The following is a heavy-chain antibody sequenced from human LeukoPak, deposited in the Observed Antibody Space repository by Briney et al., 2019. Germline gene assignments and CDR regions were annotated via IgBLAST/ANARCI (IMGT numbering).Heavy chain of an antibody. J-gene: IGHJ4*02. D-gene: IGHD5-24*01. CDR1: GYTFTSYG. CDR3: ARDGYNFPLDY. V-gene: IGHV1-18*01. CDR2: ISAYNGNT. Sequence: ASVTVSFTASGYTFTSYGISWVRQAPGQGLEWMGWISAYNGNTNYAQKLQGRVTMTTDTSTSTAYMELRSLRSDDTAVYYCARDGYNFPLDYWGQGTLVTVSS.